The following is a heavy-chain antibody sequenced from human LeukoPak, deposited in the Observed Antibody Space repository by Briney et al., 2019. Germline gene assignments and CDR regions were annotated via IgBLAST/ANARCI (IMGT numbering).Heavy chain of an antibody. V-gene: IGHV4-34*01. CDR3: ARGYGSGSYYNY. CDR2: INRGEDT. CDR1: GGSFSGYY. J-gene: IGHJ4*02. Sequence: SETLSLTCAVYGGSFSGYYWGWTRQPPGKGLEWIGEINRGEDTNYNPSLKSRVTISLDTSKNQFSLKLSSVTAADTAVYYCARGYGSGSYYNYWGQGTLVTVSS. D-gene: IGHD3-10*01.